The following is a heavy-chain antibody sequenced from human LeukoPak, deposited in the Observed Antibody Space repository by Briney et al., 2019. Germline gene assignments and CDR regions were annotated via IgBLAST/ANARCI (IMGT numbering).Heavy chain of an antibody. Sequence: AGTSLRLSCAASGFTFISYAIHWVRQAPGKGLEWVSSISSSSSYIYYADSVKGRFTISRDNAKNSLYLQMNSLRAEDTAVYYCARGMATIDGYYYYMDVWGKGTTVTVSS. V-gene: IGHV3-21*01. CDR2: ISSSSSYI. D-gene: IGHD5-24*01. CDR1: GFTFISYA. J-gene: IGHJ6*03. CDR3: ARGMATIDGYYYYMDV.